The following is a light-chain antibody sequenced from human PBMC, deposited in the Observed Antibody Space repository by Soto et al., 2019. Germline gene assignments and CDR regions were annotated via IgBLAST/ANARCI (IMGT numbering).Light chain of an antibody. CDR1: QSISSY. J-gene: IGKJ5*01. CDR3: QQSYSTPIT. CDR2: PAS. Sequence: DIQMTQSPSSPSASVGDRVTITCRASQSISSYLNWYQQKPGKAPKLLIYPASSLQSGVPSRFSGGGSGTDFTLTISSLQPEDFATYYCQQSYSTPITFGQGTRLEIK. V-gene: IGKV1-39*01.